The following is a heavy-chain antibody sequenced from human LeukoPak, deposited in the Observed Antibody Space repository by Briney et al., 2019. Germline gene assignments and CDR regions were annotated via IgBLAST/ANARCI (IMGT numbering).Heavy chain of an antibody. CDR3: ARDREDSSGPLDY. D-gene: IGHD6-19*01. J-gene: IGHJ4*02. CDR2: IWYDGSNK. CDR1: GFTFSSYG. V-gene: IGHV3-33*08. Sequence: GRSLRLSCAASGFTFSSYGMHWVRQAPGKGLEWVAVIWYDGSNKYYADSVKGRFTISRDNSKNTLYLQMNSLRAEDTAVYYCARDREDSSGPLDYWGQGTLVTVSS.